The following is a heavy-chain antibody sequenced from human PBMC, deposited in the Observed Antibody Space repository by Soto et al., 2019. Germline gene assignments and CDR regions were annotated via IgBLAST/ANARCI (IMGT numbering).Heavy chain of an antibody. D-gene: IGHD4-17*01. CDR3: ARRYGSAFDI. J-gene: IGHJ3*02. Sequence: SXTLSLTGAVFGVSFSGYYWSCIRQPPGKGLEWIGYIFYSGSTNYNPSLKSRVTISVDTSKNQFSLKLSSVTAADTAVYYCARRYGSAFDIWGHGTMVTVSS. CDR2: IFYSGST. V-gene: IGHV4-59*01. CDR1: GVSFSGYY.